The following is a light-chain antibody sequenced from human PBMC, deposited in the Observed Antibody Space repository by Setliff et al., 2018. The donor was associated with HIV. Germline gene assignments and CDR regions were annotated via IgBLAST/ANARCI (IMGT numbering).Light chain of an antibody. CDR3: CSYAGSYTYV. CDR2: DVT. V-gene: IGLV2-11*01. CDR1: TSDVGGYKY. J-gene: IGLJ1*01. Sequence: QSALTQPRPVSGSPGQSVTISCTGTTSDVGGYKYVSWYQHHPGKAPKLIIYDVTEWPSGVPDRFSGSKSGNTASLTISGLQAEDEADYYCCSYAGSYTYVFGTGTKVTVL.